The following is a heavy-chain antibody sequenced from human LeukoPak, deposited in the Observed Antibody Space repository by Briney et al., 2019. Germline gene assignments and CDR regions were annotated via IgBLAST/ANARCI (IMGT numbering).Heavy chain of an antibody. CDR1: GFTFSSYA. CDR3: ARGCCSGYYFDY. J-gene: IGHJ4*02. V-gene: IGHV3-23*01. D-gene: IGHD3-10*02. CDR2: ISGSGGST. Sequence: GGSLRLSCAASGFTFSSYAMSWVRQAPGKGLEGVSAISGSGGSTYYADSVKARFPISRDNSKNTLYLQMNSLRAEDTAVYYCARGCCSGYYFDYWGQGTLVTVSS.